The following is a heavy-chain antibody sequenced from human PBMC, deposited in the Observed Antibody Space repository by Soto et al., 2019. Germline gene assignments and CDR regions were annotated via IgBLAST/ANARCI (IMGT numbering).Heavy chain of an antibody. CDR2: IWHDGNNK. CDR3: ASDLVGASDSYGLDV. CDR1: GFTFSNYG. J-gene: IGHJ6*02. Sequence: GGSLRLSCAASGFTFSNYGMHWVRQAPGKGLEWVAIIWHDGNNKYYSDSVRGRFIISRDNSKNRLYLQMNSLRAEDTAVYYCASDLVGASDSYGLDVWGQGTPVTVSS. D-gene: IGHD1-26*01. V-gene: IGHV3-33*01.